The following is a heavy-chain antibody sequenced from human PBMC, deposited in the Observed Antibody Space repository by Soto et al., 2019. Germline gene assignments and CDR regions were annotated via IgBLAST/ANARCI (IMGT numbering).Heavy chain of an antibody. Sequence: KTSETLSLTCTVSGGSISGYYWIWIRQPPGKGLEWIGYIYYSGGTKYNTSLKSRVTISVDTSKNQFSLRLSSVTAADTAVYYCARDFGSGYDLAMDVWGQGTTVTVSS. D-gene: IGHD5-12*01. CDR3: ARDFGSGYDLAMDV. CDR2: IYYSGGT. J-gene: IGHJ6*02. CDR1: GGSISGYY. V-gene: IGHV4-59*01.